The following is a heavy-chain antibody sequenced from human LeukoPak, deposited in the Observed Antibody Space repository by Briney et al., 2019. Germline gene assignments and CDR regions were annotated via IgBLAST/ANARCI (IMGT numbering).Heavy chain of an antibody. CDR2: TYHRGDT. CDR3: ARNAAHEYYFDY. Sequence: PSETLSLTCSVSGGSISSTNWWSWVRQPPGKGLEWIGETYHRGDTNYNPSLKSRVTISVDKSKNQFSLKLSSVTAADTAVYYCARNAAHEYYFDYWGQGTLVTVSS. CDR1: GGSISSTNW. J-gene: IGHJ4*02. V-gene: IGHV4-4*02. D-gene: IGHD2-15*01.